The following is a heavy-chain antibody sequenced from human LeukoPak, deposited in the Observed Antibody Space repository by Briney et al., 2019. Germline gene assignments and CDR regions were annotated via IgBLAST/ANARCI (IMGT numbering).Heavy chain of an antibody. J-gene: IGHJ5*02. CDR2: IPYDGSNK. V-gene: IGHV3-30*18. CDR1: GFTFSSNG. Sequence: GGSLRLSCAASGFTFSSNGMHWVRQAPGKGLEWVAVIPYDGSNKYYADSVKGRFTISRDNSKNTLYLQMNSLRAEDTAVYYCAKAPYYDSSGYSVDPWGQGTLVTVSS. D-gene: IGHD3-22*01. CDR3: AKAPYYDSSGYSVDP.